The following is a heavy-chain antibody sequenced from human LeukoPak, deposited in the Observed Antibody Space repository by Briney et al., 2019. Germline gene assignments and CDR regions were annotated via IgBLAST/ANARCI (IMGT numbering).Heavy chain of an antibody. CDR3: ARRVVYSSSHNWFDP. CDR1: GYRFTIYW. D-gene: IGHD6-13*01. V-gene: IGHV5-51*01. Sequence: GESLKISCKGSGYRFTIYWIGWVRQMPGRGLEWIGIIYPGDSDIRYSPSFQGQVNISADKSISTAYLQWSSLKASDTAMYYCARRVVYSSSHNWFDPWGQGTLVTVSS. CDR2: IYPGDSDI. J-gene: IGHJ5*02.